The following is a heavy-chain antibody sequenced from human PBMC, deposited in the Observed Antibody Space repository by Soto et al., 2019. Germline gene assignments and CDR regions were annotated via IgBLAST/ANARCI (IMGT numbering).Heavy chain of an antibody. J-gene: IGHJ4*02. CDR1: GYTFTNRA. CDR2: INAGKGDT. Sequence: ASVKVSCKASGYTFTNRAIHWVRQAPGQGLEWMGWINAGKGDTKYPQRFQGRVTITRDTSASTAYMGLSSLRSEDTAVYYCARNILGGTTDYWGPGTLVTVSS. V-gene: IGHV1-3*01. D-gene: IGHD1-7*01. CDR3: ARNILGGTTDY.